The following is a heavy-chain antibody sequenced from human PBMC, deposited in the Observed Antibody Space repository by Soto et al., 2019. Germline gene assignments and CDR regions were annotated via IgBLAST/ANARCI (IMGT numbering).Heavy chain of an antibody. J-gene: IGHJ6*02. CDR1: GYTFTNYG. D-gene: IGHD6-19*01. V-gene: IGHV1-18*01. Sequence: VKVSCKASGYTFTNYGISWVRQAPGQGLEWMGWINVYNGNTKYAQKVQGRVTMTTDTSTSTAYMELRSLRSDDTAVYYCARDEGYSSGWYAYSYYGMDVWGQGTTVTVSS. CDR3: ARDEGYSSGWYAYSYYGMDV. CDR2: INVYNGNT.